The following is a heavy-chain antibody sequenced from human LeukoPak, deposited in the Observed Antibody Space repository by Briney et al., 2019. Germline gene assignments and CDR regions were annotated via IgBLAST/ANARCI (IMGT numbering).Heavy chain of an antibody. CDR2: INHSGST. Sequence: PSETLSLTCAVYGGSFSGYYWSWIRQPPGKGLEWIGEINHSGSTNYNPSLKSQVTISVDTSKNQFSLKLSSVTAADTAVYYCARVFVVVPAAYNWFDPWGQGTLVTVSS. CDR3: ARVFVVVPAAYNWFDP. D-gene: IGHD2-2*01. V-gene: IGHV4-34*01. J-gene: IGHJ5*02. CDR1: GGSFSGYY.